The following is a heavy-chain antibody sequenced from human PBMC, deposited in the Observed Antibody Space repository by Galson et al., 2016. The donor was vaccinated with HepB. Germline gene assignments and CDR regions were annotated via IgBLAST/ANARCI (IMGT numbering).Heavy chain of an antibody. CDR3: ARAPFYGGNSRGAFDS. J-gene: IGHJ4*02. V-gene: IGHV4-30-4*01. CDR1: GVSISSRYY. D-gene: IGHD4-23*01. CDR2: ISYTGETSYNGRS. Sequence: TLSLTCTVSGVSISSRYYWSWVRQLPGKGLEWIGYISYTGETSYNGRSYYSPSLMSRLTISLDTPKNQFSLRLTSVTAADTAVYFCARAPFYGGNSRGAFDSWGQGTLVTVSS.